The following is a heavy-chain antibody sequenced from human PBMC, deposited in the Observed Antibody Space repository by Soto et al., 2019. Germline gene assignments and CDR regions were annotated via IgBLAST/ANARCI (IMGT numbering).Heavy chain of an antibody. Sequence: QVQLVQSGAEVKKPGASVKVSCKASGYTFTSYYMHWVRQAPGQGLEWMGIINPSGGSTSYAQKCQGRVTMTRDTSTSTVYMELSSLRSEDTAVYYCARDKRAARPHNWFDPWGQGTLVTVSS. CDR3: ARDKRAARPHNWFDP. CDR1: GYTFTSYY. J-gene: IGHJ5*02. V-gene: IGHV1-46*01. D-gene: IGHD6-6*01. CDR2: INPSGGST.